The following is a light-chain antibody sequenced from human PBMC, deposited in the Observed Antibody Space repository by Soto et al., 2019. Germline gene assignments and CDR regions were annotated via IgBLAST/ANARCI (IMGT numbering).Light chain of an antibody. Sequence: EIVLTQSPDTLSLSPGGRATVSCRASQSISSYLAWYQQKPGQSPRLLIYDASNRATGIPARFSGSGSGTDFTLTISSLEPEEFAVYYCQQRSNWPPWTFGQGTKVDIK. V-gene: IGKV3-11*01. CDR3: QQRSNWPPWT. CDR2: DAS. J-gene: IGKJ1*01. CDR1: QSISSY.